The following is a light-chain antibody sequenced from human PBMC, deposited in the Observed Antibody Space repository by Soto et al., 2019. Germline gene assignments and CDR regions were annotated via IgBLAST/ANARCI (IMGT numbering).Light chain of an antibody. CDR2: GAS. V-gene: IGKV3-15*01. CDR1: QSVSSN. CDR3: QQYNNGPRT. J-gene: IGKJ2*01. Sequence: EIVMTQSPATLSVSPGERATLSCRASQSVSSNLAWYQQKPGQAPRLLIYGASTRATGIPARFSGSGSGTEFTLTISSLQSEDFAVYYCQQYNNGPRTFVQGTKLEIK.